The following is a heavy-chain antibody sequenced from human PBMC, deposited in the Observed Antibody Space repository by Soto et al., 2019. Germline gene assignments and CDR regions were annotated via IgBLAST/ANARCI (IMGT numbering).Heavy chain of an antibody. CDR1: GFSLSTSGVG. J-gene: IGHJ4*02. V-gene: IGHV2-5*02. CDR2: IYWDDDK. D-gene: IGHD4-17*01. CDR3: ARFDYGDYYFDY. Sequence: QITLKESGPTLVKPTQTLTLTCTFSGFSLSTSGVGVGWIRQPPGKALEWLALIYWDDDKRYSPSLKSRLTITKDSSKNQVVLTMTNMDPVDTATYDFARFDYGDYYFDYWGQGTLVTVTS.